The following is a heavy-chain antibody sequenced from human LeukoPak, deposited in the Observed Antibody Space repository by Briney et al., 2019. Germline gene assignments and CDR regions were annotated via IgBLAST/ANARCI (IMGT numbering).Heavy chain of an antibody. D-gene: IGHD1-26*01. Sequence: GRSLRLSCAASGFTFSSYAMHWVRQAPGKGLEWVAVISYDGSNKYYADSVKGRFTISRDNSKNTLYLQMNSLRAEDTAVYYCAREESEWELINDAFDIRGQGTMVTVSS. V-gene: IGHV3-30-3*01. CDR3: AREESEWELINDAFDI. J-gene: IGHJ3*02. CDR1: GFTFSSYA. CDR2: ISYDGSNK.